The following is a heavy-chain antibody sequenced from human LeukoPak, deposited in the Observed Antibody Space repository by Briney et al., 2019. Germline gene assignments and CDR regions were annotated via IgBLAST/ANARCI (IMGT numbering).Heavy chain of an antibody. D-gene: IGHD6-19*01. V-gene: IGHV3-23*01. Sequence: GGSLRLSCAASGFTFATYTMSWVRQAPGKGLEWVSAIRSSGDSTYYADSAKGRFTFSRDNSKNTLYLQMNSLRAEDTAIYYCAKGGAVTGTMYFQYWGQGTLVTVSS. CDR3: AKGGAVTGTMYFQY. CDR2: IRSSGDST. J-gene: IGHJ1*01. CDR1: GFTFATYT.